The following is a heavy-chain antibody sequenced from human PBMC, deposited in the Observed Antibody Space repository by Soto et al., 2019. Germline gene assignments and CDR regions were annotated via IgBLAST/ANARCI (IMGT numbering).Heavy chain of an antibody. CDR2: INPNSGGT. J-gene: IGHJ4*02. D-gene: IGHD2-2*01. V-gene: IGHV1-2*04. CDR1: GYTFTGYY. Sequence: ASVKVSCKASGYTFTGYYMHWVRQAPGQGLEWMGWINPNSGGTNYAQKFQGWVTMTRDTSISTAYMELSRLRSDDTAVYYCARSCSSTSCYDAGYDYWGQGNLVTVSS. CDR3: ARSCSSTSCYDAGYDY.